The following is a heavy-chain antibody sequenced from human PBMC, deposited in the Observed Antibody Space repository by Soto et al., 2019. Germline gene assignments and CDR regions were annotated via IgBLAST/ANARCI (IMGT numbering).Heavy chain of an antibody. Sequence: AGGSLRLSCAASGFTFEDYALHWVRQSSGKGPEWVSLINADGTDTYYAHSVNGRFTISRDNRKASFFLQMNSLRPEDSAMYYCAKARFYFDSSPYDSWGQGTLVTVSS. J-gene: IGHJ4*02. CDR1: GFTFEDYA. CDR3: AKARFYFDSSPYDS. V-gene: IGHV3-43D*04. CDR2: INADGTDT. D-gene: IGHD3-22*01.